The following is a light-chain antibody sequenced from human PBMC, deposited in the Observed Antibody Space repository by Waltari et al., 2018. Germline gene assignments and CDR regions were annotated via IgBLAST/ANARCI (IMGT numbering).Light chain of an antibody. Sequence: MTQSPSSVSASVGDRVTVTCRASQGLSGWLAWYQQKPGKAPKLLIFSTSRLQSGVPSRFSGSGSGADFTLTISNLQPEDIATYYCQQAYRFPLTFGGGTKVEIK. CDR1: QGLSGW. V-gene: IGKV1-12*01. CDR2: STS. J-gene: IGKJ4*01. CDR3: QQAYRFPLT.